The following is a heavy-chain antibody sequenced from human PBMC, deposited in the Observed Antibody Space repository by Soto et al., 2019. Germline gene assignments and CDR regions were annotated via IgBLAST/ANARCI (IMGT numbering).Heavy chain of an antibody. V-gene: IGHV1-58*01. CDR2: IVVGSGNT. D-gene: IGHD3-10*01. CDR1: GFTFTSSA. CDR3: AADTQGRGLYGMDV. Sequence: QMQLVQSGPEVKKPGTSVKVSCKASGFTFTSSAVQWVRQARGQRLEWIGWIVVGSGNTNYAQKFQERVTITRDMSTSTAYMELSSLRSEDTAVYYCAADTQGRGLYGMDVWGQGTTVTVSS. J-gene: IGHJ6*02.